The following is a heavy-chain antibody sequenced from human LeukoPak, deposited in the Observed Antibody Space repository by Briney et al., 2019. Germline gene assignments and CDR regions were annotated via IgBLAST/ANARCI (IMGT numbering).Heavy chain of an antibody. CDR1: GFTFITYW. J-gene: IGHJ4*02. Sequence: GGSLRLSCAASGFTFITYWMTWVRQAPGKGLEWVSAISATASNTYYADSVKGRFTISRDNSNSTLYLQMNSLRVDDTAVYYCAKGSGDYDWGQGTLVTVSS. CDR2: ISATASNT. CDR3: AKGSGDYD. D-gene: IGHD3-16*01. V-gene: IGHV3-23*01.